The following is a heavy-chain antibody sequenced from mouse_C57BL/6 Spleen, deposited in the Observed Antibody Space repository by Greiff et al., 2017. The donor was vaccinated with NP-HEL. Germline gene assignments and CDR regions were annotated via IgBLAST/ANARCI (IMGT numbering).Heavy chain of an antibody. CDR2: IYPGDGDT. J-gene: IGHJ4*01. D-gene: IGHD2-5*01. V-gene: IGHV1-80*01. CDR1: GYAFSSYW. Sequence: VKLMESGAELVKPGASVKISCKASGYAFSSYWMNWVKQRPGKGLEWIGQIYPGDGDTNYNGKFKGKATLTADKSSSTAYMQLSSLTSEDSAVYFCASYYSNFYSMDYWGQGTSVTVSS. CDR3: ASYYSNFYSMDY.